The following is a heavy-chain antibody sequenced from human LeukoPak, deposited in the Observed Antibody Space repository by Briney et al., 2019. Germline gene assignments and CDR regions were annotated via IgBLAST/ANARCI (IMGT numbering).Heavy chain of an antibody. D-gene: IGHD6-19*01. V-gene: IGHV1-2*02. Sequence: ASVRVSCKASGYTFTGYYIHWVRQTPGQKREWLGWIQPDRGVTNYAQKFQRRVTMTSDTSITTASMELSRLRSDDTAVYYCARDQGQSTGWFGYYYYYGMDVWGQGTTVSVSS. CDR2: IQPDRGVT. CDR3: ARDQGQSTGWFGYYYYYGMDV. J-gene: IGHJ6*02. CDR1: GYTFTGYY.